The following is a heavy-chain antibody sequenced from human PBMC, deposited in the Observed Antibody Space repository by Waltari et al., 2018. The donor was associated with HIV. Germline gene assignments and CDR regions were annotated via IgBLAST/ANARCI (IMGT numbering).Heavy chain of an antibody. CDR2: IWSDGYNK. CDR3: VKERGPFNGFDI. J-gene: IGHJ3*02. Sequence: QVYLMESGGGVVHPGGPLKLPCPASGLPFSTYGMHWVRQAPGKGLEWVAVIWSDGYNKFYADSVRGRFTFSRDNSKYTLSLQMNSLRAEDTALYYCVKERGPFNGFDIWGQGTMVTVSS. V-gene: IGHV3-33*06. D-gene: IGHD3-16*01. CDR1: GLPFSTYG.